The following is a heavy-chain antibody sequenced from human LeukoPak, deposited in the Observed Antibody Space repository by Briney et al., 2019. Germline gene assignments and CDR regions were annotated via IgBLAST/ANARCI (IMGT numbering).Heavy chain of an antibody. CDR1: GFTFDDYA. V-gene: IGHV3-9*03. CDR2: ISWNSGSI. J-gene: IGHJ4*02. Sequence: GGSLRLSCAASGFTFDDYAMHWVRQAPGKGLEWVSGISWNSGSIGYADSVKGRFTISRDDAKNSLYLQMNSLRAEDMALYYCAKEQTYGGLDYWGQGTLVTVSS. CDR3: AKEQTYGGLDY. D-gene: IGHD4-23*01.